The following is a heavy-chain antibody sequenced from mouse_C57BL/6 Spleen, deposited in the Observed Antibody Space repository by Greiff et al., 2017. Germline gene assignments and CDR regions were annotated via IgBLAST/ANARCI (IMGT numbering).Heavy chain of an antibody. CDR3: ARTSSYFDY. J-gene: IGHJ2*01. V-gene: IGHV2-9-1*01. CDR2: IWTGGGT. CDR1: GFSLTSYA. D-gene: IGHD1-1*01. Sequence: VMLVESGPGLVAPSQCLSITCTVSGFSLTSYAISWVRQPPGQGLEWLGVIWTGGGTNYNSALKSRLSISKDNSKSQVFLKMNSLQTDDTARYYCARTSSYFDYWGQGTTLTVSS.